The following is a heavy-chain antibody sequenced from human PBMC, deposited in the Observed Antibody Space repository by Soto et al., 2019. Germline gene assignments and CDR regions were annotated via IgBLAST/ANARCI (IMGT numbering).Heavy chain of an antibody. CDR1: GFTFTNYG. J-gene: IGHJ4*02. V-gene: IGHV1-18*01. CDR3: AATTSIAIGLRD. Sequence: QLQLVQSGSEVKKPGASVKVSCKTSGFTFTNYGFTWVRQAPGKGLEWMGWSTALNGFTNYAQDFQGRVTLTTDSSTNTAYMELRGLRSDDTAFYYCAATTSIAIGLRDLGQGTLVSVAS. D-gene: IGHD6-6*01. CDR2: STALNGFT.